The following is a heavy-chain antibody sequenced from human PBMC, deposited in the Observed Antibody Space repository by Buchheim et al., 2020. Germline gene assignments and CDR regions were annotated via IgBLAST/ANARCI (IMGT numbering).Heavy chain of an antibody. V-gene: IGHV3-23*01. D-gene: IGHD6-6*01. J-gene: IGHJ6*02. CDR1: GFTFSSYA. CDR3: AKAYSSSRADYYYYGMDV. CDR2: ISGSGGST. Sequence: EVQLLESGGGLVQPGGSLRLSCAASGFTFSSYAMSWVRQAPGKGLEWVSAISGSGGSTYYADSVKGRFTISRDNSKNTPYLQMNSLRAEDTAVYYCAKAYSSSRADYYYYGMDVWGQGTT.